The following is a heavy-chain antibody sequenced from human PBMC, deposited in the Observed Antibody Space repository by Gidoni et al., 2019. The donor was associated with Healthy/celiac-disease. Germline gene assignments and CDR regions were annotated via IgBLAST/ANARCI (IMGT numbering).Heavy chain of an antibody. Sequence: QVQLQQLGAGLLKPSETLSLTCAVYGGSFSGYYWSWIRQPPGKGLEWIGEINHSGSTNYNPSLKSRVTISVDTSKNQFSLKLSSVTAADTAVYYCARERGYSYGHRSYYFDYWGQGTLVTVSS. CDR3: ARERGYSYGHRSYYFDY. V-gene: IGHV4-34*01. D-gene: IGHD5-18*01. CDR2: INHSGST. CDR1: GGSFSGYY. J-gene: IGHJ4*02.